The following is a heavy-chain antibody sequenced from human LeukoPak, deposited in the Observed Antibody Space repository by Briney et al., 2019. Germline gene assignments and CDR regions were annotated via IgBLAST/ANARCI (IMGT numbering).Heavy chain of an antibody. CDR2: IYYSGST. Sequence: PSETLSLTCTVSGGSISSYYWSWIRQPPGKGLEWIGYIYYSGSTNYNPSLKSRVTISVDTSKNQFSLKLSSVTAADTAVYYCAREVTYYYDSSGSFDYWGQGTLVTVSS. V-gene: IGHV4-59*01. CDR3: AREVTYYYDSSGSFDY. CDR1: GGSISSYY. J-gene: IGHJ4*02. D-gene: IGHD3-22*01.